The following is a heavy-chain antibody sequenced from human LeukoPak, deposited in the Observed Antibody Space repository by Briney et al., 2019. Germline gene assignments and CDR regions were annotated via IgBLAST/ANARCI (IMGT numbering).Heavy chain of an antibody. J-gene: IGHJ4*02. CDR3: AKVPSSIVGATSLDY. V-gene: IGHV3-23*01. D-gene: IGHD1-26*01. CDR2: ISGSGGST. Sequence: PGGSLRLSCAASGFTFSSYAMSWVRQAPGKGLEWVSAISGSGGSTYYADSVKGRFTISRDNSKNTLYLQMNSLRAEDTAVYYCAKVPSSIVGATSLDYWGQGTLVTVSS. CDR1: GFTFSSYA.